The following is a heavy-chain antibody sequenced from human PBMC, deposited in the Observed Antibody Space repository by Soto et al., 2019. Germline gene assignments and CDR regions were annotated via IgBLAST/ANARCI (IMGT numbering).Heavy chain of an antibody. CDR3: ARGHGSLQGSPLDY. CDR1: GYTFTSFD. V-gene: IGHV1-8*01. Sequence: QVQLVQSGAEVKKPGASVKVSCKASGYTFTSFDINWVRQATGQGLEWMGWMKPNSGNTDYAQKFQGRATRTRNTSISTAYMDPSSLTSEVTAVYYFARGHGSLQGSPLDYWGQGTLVTVSS. J-gene: IGHJ4*02. D-gene: IGHD3-10*01. CDR2: MKPNSGNT.